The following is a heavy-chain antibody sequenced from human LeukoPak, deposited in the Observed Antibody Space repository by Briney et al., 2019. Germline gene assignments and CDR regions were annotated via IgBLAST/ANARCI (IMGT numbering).Heavy chain of an antibody. CDR1: GYTFTSYD. CDR2: MNPNSGNT. J-gene: IGHJ4*02. V-gene: IGHV1-8*01. CDR3: ARTHSIAAAGY. Sequence: GASVKVSCTASGYTFTSYDINWVRQATGQGLEWMGWMNPNSGNTGYAQEFQGRVTMTRNTSISTAYMELSSLRSEDTAVYYCARTHSIAAAGYWGQGTLVTVSS. D-gene: IGHD6-13*01.